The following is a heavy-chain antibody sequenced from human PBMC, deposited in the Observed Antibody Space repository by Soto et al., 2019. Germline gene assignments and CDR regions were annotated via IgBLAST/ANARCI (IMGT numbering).Heavy chain of an antibody. CDR3: ARHGPVVVAALNWFDP. CDR2: IYYSGST. V-gene: IGHV4-39*01. J-gene: IGHJ5*02. Sequence: SETLSLTCTVSGGSISSSSYYWGWIRQPPGKGLEWIGSIYYSGSTYYNPSLKSRVTISVDTSKNQFSLKLSSVTAADTAVYYCARHGPVVVAALNWFDPWGQGTLVTVSS. D-gene: IGHD2-15*01. CDR1: GGSISSSSYY.